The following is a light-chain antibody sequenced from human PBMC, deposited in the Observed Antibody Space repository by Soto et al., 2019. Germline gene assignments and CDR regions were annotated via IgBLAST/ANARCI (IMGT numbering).Light chain of an antibody. CDR1: QVITTS. Sequence: DIRMTQSPSSLSASLGDRITITCQASQVITTSLSWFQQRPGKAPRLLIFDASYLEAGVPSRFSGSGSGTDFSSTISSLQPEDIATYYCQKYDSLPYTFGQGTKLEIK. V-gene: IGKV1-33*01. J-gene: IGKJ2*01. CDR3: QKYDSLPYT. CDR2: DAS.